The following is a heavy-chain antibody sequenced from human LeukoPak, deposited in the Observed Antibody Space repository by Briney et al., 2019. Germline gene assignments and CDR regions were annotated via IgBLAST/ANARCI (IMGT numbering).Heavy chain of an antibody. Sequence: PGGSLRLSCAASGFTFSTYEMNWVRQAPGKGLEWVSYISSNGNSIYYADSVNGRFTISRDNAKNSLYLQMNSLRADDTAVYYCARDAGIGTARLNLFDYWGQGTLVTVSS. V-gene: IGHV3-48*03. J-gene: IGHJ4*02. D-gene: IGHD6-13*01. CDR1: GFTFSTYE. CDR2: ISSNGNSI. CDR3: ARDAGIGTARLNLFDY.